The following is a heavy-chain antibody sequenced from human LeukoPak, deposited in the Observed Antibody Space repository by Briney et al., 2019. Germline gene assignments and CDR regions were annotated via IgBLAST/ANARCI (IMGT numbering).Heavy chain of an antibody. D-gene: IGHD5-24*01. CDR1: GGSISSSSYY. CDR3: ARDGYNSNWFDP. CDR2: IYYSGST. V-gene: IGHV4-39*02. J-gene: IGHJ5*02. Sequence: KPSETLSLTCTVSGGSISSSSYYWGWIRQPPGKGMEWIGSIYYSGSTYYNPSLKSRVTMSVDTSKNQFSLKLSSVTAADTAVYYCARDGYNSNWFDPWGQGTLVTVSS.